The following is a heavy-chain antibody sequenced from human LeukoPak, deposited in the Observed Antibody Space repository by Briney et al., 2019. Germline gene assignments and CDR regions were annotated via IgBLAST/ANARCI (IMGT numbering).Heavy chain of an antibody. CDR3: ARSETVTTSYYYYYMDV. Sequence: GGSLRLSCAASGLTFSTYEMNWVRQAPGKGLEWVSYISSSSSTIYYADSVKGRFTISRDNAKNSLYLQMNSLRAEDTAVYYCARSETVTTSYYYYYMDVWGKGTTVTVSS. J-gene: IGHJ6*03. CDR1: GLTFSTYE. D-gene: IGHD4-11*01. V-gene: IGHV3-48*01. CDR2: ISSSSSTI.